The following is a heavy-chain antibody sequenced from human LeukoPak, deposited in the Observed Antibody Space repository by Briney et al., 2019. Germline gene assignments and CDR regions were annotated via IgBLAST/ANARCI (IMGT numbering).Heavy chain of an antibody. CDR1: GVSIINYY. Sequence: SETLSLTCTASGVSIINYYWTWFRQPPGKGLEWFGYFYFSGSTSYKPSLRSRVTISVDTSKNQFSLKLSSVTVADTAIYYCATSPPLRLGKLSPHYFDLWGQGKLVTVSS. CDR2: FYFSGST. V-gene: IGHV4-59*01. CDR3: ATSPPLRLGKLSPHYFDL. J-gene: IGHJ4*02. D-gene: IGHD3-16*02.